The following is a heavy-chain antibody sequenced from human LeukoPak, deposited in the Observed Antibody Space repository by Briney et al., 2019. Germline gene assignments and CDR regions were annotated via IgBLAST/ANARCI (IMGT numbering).Heavy chain of an antibody. CDR1: GFTFRSHW. J-gene: IGHJ4*02. Sequence: PGGSLRLSCGGSGFTFRSHWLNWVRQPPGKGPVWVAHIDPDGTTVNYADSVKGRFTVSRDNARNTLYLFMHSLRAEDTAVYFCARHRPREYSGYDPFDYWGRGTLVTVSS. V-gene: IGHV3-74*01. CDR3: ARHRPREYSGYDPFDY. CDR2: IDPDGTTV. D-gene: IGHD5-12*01.